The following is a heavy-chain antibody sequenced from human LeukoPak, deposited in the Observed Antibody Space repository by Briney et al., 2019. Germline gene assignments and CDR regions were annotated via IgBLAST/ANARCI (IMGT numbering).Heavy chain of an antibody. D-gene: IGHD6-13*01. V-gene: IGHV5-51*01. J-gene: IGHJ5*02. CDR1: GYKLTDNW. Sequence: GESLKISCKISGYKLTDNWIGWVRQVPGKGLEWMGLIYPGYSDAKYSPSFQGQVTLSVDASISTAYLQLSGLRASDTAIYYCVRFGLTSSLDHWGQGTLVTVSS. CDR2: IYPGYSDA. CDR3: VRFGLTSSLDH.